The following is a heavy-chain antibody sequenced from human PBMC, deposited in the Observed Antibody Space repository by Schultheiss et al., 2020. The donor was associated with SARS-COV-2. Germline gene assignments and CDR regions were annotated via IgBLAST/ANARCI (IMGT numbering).Heavy chain of an antibody. CDR2: IYYRGNT. CDR1: GASITSHY. CDR3: AKDPVIAAAGDEGGGPYYYYYGMDV. J-gene: IGHJ6*02. Sequence: SETLSLTCTVSGASITSHYWSWIRQPPGKGLEWIGYIYYRGNTNYNPSLKSRLTISVDTSKNHFSLKLTSVTAADTAVYYCAKDPVIAAAGDEGGGPYYYYYGMDVWGQGTTVTVSS. D-gene: IGHD6-13*01. V-gene: IGHV4-59*11.